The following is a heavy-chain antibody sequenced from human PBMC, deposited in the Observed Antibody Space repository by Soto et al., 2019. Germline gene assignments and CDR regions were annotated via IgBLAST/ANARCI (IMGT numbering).Heavy chain of an antibody. CDR2: IYYSGST. Sequence: SETLSLTCTVSGGSISSYYWSWIRQPLGKGLEWIGYIYYSGSTNYNPSLKSRVTISVDTSKNQFSLKLSSVTAADTAAYYCARRYGGNFDYWGQGTLVTSPQ. V-gene: IGHV4-59*01. D-gene: IGHD3-16*01. CDR3: ARRYGGNFDY. J-gene: IGHJ4*02. CDR1: GGSISSYY.